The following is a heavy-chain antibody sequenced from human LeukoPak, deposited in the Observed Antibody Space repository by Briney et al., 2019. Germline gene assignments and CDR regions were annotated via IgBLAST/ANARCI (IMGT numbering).Heavy chain of an antibody. CDR1: GFTFSSYD. D-gene: IGHD4-17*01. Sequence: HPGGSLRLSCAASGFTFSSYDMHWVRQATGKGLEWVSAIGTAGDTYYPGSVKGRFTISRENAKNSVYLQMNSLRAGDTAVYYCARVLHDYRDRAKKKNWYFDLWGRGTLVTVSS. CDR3: ARVLHDYRDRAKKKNWYFDL. J-gene: IGHJ2*01. V-gene: IGHV3-13*04. CDR2: IGTAGDT.